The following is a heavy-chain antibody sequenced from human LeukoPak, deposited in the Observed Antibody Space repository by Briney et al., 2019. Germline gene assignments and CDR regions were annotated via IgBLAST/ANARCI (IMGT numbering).Heavy chain of an antibody. J-gene: IGHJ4*02. CDR3: AIPPLYYYGSGSYHYFDY. CDR2: INAGNGNT. CDR1: GYTFTSYA. V-gene: IGHV1-3*01. D-gene: IGHD3-10*01. Sequence: ASVKVSCKASGYTFTSYAMHWVRQAPGQRLEWMGWINAGNGNTKYSQEFQGRVTITRDTSASTAYMELSSLRSDDTAVYYCAIPPLYYYGSGSYHYFDYWGQGALVTVSS.